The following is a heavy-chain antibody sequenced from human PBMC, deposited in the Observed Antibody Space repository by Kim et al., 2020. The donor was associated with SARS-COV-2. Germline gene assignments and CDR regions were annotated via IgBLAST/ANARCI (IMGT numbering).Heavy chain of an antibody. CDR3: ARGGPKYCSGGSCFSSDY. CDR1: GFTFSSYW. CDR2: INSDGSST. D-gene: IGHD2-15*01. V-gene: IGHV3-74*01. J-gene: IGHJ4*02. Sequence: GGSLRLSCAASGFTFSSYWMHWVRQAPGKGLVWVSRINSDGSSTNYADSVKGRFTISRDNAKNTLYLQMNSLRAEDTAVYYCARGGPKYCSGGSCFSSDYWGQGTLVTVSS.